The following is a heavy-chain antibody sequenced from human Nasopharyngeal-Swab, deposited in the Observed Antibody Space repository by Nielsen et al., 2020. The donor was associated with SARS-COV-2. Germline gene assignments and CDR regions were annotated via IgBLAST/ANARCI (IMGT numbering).Heavy chain of an antibody. CDR1: GLMLNNNFG. J-gene: IGHJ6*03. CDR3: ARKASAPGFSFYYYMDV. D-gene: IGHD1-14*01. V-gene: IGHV1-18*01. CDR2: INSYNDDT. Sequence: ASVKVSCKASGLMLNNNFGISWVRQAPGQGPEWMGWINSYNDDTDYGQKFQGRLTMTIDTSRNTADMELRSLRSDDTAVYFCARKASAPGFSFYYYMDVWGKGTTVTVSS.